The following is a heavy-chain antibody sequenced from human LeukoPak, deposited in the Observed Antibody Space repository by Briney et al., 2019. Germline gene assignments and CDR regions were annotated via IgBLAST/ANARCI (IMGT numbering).Heavy chain of an antibody. J-gene: IGHJ4*02. D-gene: IGHD6-25*01. Sequence: GGSLRLPCAPSGFTFSSFEMNWVREAPGKGREWVSYISSGSTIYDADSVKGRFTISRDNAKNSLYLQMNSLRAEDTAVYYCARESIAAAGAPFDYWGQGTLVTVSS. V-gene: IGHV3-48*03. CDR2: ISSGSTI. CDR3: ARESIAAAGAPFDY. CDR1: GFTFSSFE.